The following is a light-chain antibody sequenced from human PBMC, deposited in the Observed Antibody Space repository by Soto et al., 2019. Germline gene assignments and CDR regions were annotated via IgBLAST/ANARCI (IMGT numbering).Light chain of an antibody. J-gene: IGKJ1*01. V-gene: IGKV1-39*01. CDR3: QQSYSTPRT. Sequence: DIQMTQSPSSLSASVGDRVTITCRARQSISSYLNWYQQKPGKAPKILIYAESSLQSGVPSRFSGSGSVTDFTLTISSLQPEDFATYYCQQSYSTPRTFGQGTQVEIK. CDR1: QSISSY. CDR2: AES.